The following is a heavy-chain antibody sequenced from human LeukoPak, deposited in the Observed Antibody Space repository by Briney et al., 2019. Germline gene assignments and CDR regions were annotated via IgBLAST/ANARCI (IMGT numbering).Heavy chain of an antibody. CDR3: TRGRGSYSLDY. D-gene: IGHD1-26*01. J-gene: IGHJ4*02. CDR1: GFTLSSYA. CDR2: ISYDGSNE. V-gene: IGHV3-30*16. Sequence: GGSLRLSCAASGFTLSSYAMHWVRQAPGKGLEWGAIISYDGSNEHYADSVKGRFTISRDNSKNTLYLQMNSLRAEDTAIYYCTRGRGSYSLDYWGRGTLVTVSS.